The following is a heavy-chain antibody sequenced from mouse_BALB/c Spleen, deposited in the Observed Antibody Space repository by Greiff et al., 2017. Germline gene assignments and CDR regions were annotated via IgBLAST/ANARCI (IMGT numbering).Heavy chain of an antibody. CDR3: ARNYYGSSYHTCDY. V-gene: IGHV5-17*02. CDR1: GFTFSSFG. Sequence: EVKLVESGGGLVQPGGSRKLSCAASGFTFSSFGMHWVRQAPEKGLEWVAYISSGSSTIYYADTVKGRFTISRDNPKNTLFLQMTSLRSEDTAMYYCARNYYGSSYHTCDYWGQGTTLTVSS. D-gene: IGHD1-1*01. J-gene: IGHJ2*01. CDR2: ISSGSSTI.